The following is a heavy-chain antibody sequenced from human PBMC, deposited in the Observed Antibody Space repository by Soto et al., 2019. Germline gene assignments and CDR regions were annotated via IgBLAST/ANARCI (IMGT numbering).Heavy chain of an antibody. CDR3: AKDVPVSGNFGRFDY. D-gene: IGHD2-21*02. Sequence: EVQLVESGGGLIQPGGSLRLSCAASGFTVSSNYMSWVRQAPGKGLEWVSVIYSGGSTYYADSVKGRFTISRDNSKNTLYLQMNSLRAEDTAVYYCAKDVPVSGNFGRFDYWGQGTLVTVSS. CDR2: IYSGGST. CDR1: GFTVSSNY. V-gene: IGHV3-53*01. J-gene: IGHJ4*02.